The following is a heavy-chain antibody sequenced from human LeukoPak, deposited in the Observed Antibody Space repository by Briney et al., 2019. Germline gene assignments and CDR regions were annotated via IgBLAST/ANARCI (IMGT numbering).Heavy chain of an antibody. Sequence: GASVKLSCKASGYPYTGYYMHWVRQAPGQGLEWMGRINPNSGGTNYAQKFQGRVTMIRDTSISTAYMELSRLRSADKAGYYCATIFGVVIIPADDAFDIWGQGTMVTVSS. D-gene: IGHD3-3*01. CDR1: GYPYTGYY. CDR2: INPNSGGT. J-gene: IGHJ3*02. V-gene: IGHV1-2*06. CDR3: ATIFGVVIIPADDAFDI.